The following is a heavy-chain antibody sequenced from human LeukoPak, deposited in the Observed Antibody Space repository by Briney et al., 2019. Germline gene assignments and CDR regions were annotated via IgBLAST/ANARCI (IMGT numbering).Heavy chain of an antibody. D-gene: IGHD3-22*01. CDR3: ARGLYYYDSSGYPD. V-gene: IGHV3-30*04. Sequence: PGGSLRLSCAASGFIFSSYAMHWVRQAPGEGLEWVAVISFHGTNEHYADSVKGRFTISRDNSKNTLYLQMNSLRDEDTAVYYCARGLYYYDSSGYPDWGQGTLVTVSS. J-gene: IGHJ4*02. CDR1: GFIFSSYA. CDR2: ISFHGTNE.